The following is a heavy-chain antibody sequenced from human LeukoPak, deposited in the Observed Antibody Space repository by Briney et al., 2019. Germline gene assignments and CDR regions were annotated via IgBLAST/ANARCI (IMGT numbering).Heavy chain of an antibody. Sequence: KASETLSLTCAVYGGSFSGYYWSWIRQHPGKGLEWIGYIYYSGSTYYSPSLKSRVTISVDTSKNQFSLKLNSVTAADTAVYYCASLSGFYLDWGQGTLVTVSS. CDR1: GGSFSGYY. D-gene: IGHD3-22*01. CDR2: IYYSGST. J-gene: IGHJ4*02. V-gene: IGHV4-31*11. CDR3: ASLSGFYLD.